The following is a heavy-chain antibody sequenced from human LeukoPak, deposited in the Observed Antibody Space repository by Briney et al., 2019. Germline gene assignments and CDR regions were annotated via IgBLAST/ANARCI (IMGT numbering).Heavy chain of an antibody. CDR2: INQDGNEK. CDR1: GFTFSSYW. Sequence: GESLRLSCAASGFTFSSYWMSWVRQAPGKGLEWVANINQDGNEKDYVDSVRGRFTISRDNAKNSLYLQMNSLRAEDTAVYYCARDLSGVTGYTYGRGIDYWGQGTLVTVSS. D-gene: IGHD5-18*01. J-gene: IGHJ4*02. V-gene: IGHV3-7*01. CDR3: ARDLSGVTGYTYGRGIDY.